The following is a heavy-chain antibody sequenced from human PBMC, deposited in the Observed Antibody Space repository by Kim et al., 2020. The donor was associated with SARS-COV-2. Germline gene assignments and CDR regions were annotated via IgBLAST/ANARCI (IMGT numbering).Heavy chain of an antibody. V-gene: IGHV1-69*13. CDR1: GGTFSSYA. CDR2: IIPIFGTA. J-gene: IGHJ6*02. Sequence: SVKVSCKASGGTFSSYAISWVRQAPGQGLEWMGGIIPIFGTANYAQKFQGRVTITADESTSTAYMELSSLRSEDTAVYYCTRCQRGSRDYDILTGQTHYYYYCGMDVWGQGTTVTVSS. CDR3: TRCQRGSRDYDILTGQTHYYYYCGMDV. D-gene: IGHD3-9*01.